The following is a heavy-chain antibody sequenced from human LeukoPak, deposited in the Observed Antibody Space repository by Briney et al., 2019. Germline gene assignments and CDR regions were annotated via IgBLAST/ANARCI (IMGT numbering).Heavy chain of an antibody. J-gene: IGHJ6*04. CDR3: ARDPNAGSGYSYYYGMDV. CDR2: ISSSSSYI. V-gene: IGHV3-21*01. CDR1: GFTFSSYS. D-gene: IGHD5-12*01. Sequence: PGGSLRLSCAASGFTFSSYSMNWVRQAPGKGLEWISSISSSSSYIHYADSVKGRFTISRDNANNSLYLQMNSLRVEDTAVYYCARDPNAGSGYSYYYGMDVWGKGTTVTVSS.